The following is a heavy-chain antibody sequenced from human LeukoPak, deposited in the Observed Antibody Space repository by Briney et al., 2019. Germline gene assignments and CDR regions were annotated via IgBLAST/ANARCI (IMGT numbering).Heavy chain of an antibody. CDR1: GGSIGYYY. Sequence: PSETLSLTCTVSGGSIGYYYWSWIRQPPGKGLEWIGYIYYSGSTNYNPSLKSRVTISVDTSKNQFSLKLTSVTAADTVVYYCAREGGFYRPLDYSGQGTLVTVSS. CDR3: AREGGFYRPLDY. V-gene: IGHV4-59*12. D-gene: IGHD3-3*01. J-gene: IGHJ4*02. CDR2: IYYSGST.